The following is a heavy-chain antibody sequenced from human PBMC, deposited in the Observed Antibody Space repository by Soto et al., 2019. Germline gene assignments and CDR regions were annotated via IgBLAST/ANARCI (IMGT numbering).Heavy chain of an antibody. CDR1: GGSISSRGYC. CDR3: ARLIHCKTTSCYFDY. J-gene: IGHJ4*02. Sequence: SETLSLTCTVSGGSISSRGYCWSWVRQPPGKGLEWIGSVYYSGTTYYNPSLKSRVTISEDTSKNQFSLRLSSVTAADTAVFYCARLIHCKTTSCYFDYWGPGTRVTVSS. V-gene: IGHV4-30-2*03. CDR2: VYYSGTT. D-gene: IGHD2-2*01.